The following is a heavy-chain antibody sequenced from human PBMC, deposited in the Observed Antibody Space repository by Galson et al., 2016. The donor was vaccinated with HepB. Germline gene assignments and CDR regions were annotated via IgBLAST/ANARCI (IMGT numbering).Heavy chain of an antibody. CDR1: GFDFGTYG. V-gene: IGHV3-33*01. CDR2: IWFDGSNK. J-gene: IGHJ4*02. D-gene: IGHD5-12*01. CDR3: ARGYVATIGYY. Sequence: SLRLSCAASGFDFGTYGIHWVRQAPGKGLEWLSVIWFDGSNKFYADSVQGRFTISRDNSENTAYLHMNGLRVEDTAVYYCARGYVATIGYYWGQGTLVTVSS.